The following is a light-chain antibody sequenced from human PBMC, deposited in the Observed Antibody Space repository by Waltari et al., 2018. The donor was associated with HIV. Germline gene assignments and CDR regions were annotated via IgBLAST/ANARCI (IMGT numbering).Light chain of an antibody. J-gene: IGLJ1*01. Sequence: QTVVTQEPSLSVSPGGTVTLTCGLTSGSVSSTYDPSWYQQAPGQAPRTLISNTNIRSSWVPDRFSGSILGNKAALTLTGAQADDECHYDCALYVGSGIYVFGPGTEVTIL. CDR1: SGSVSSTYD. CDR2: NTN. V-gene: IGLV8-61*01. CDR3: ALYVGSGIYV.